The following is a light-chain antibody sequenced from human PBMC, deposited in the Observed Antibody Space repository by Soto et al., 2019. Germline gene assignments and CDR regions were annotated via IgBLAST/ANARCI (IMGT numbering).Light chain of an antibody. CDR1: PSISSW. CDR2: DAS. Sequence: LQMTQLHFTLSPSVVARGSVTCRFSPSISSWLAWYQQKPGKAPKLLIYDASSLESGVPSRFSGSGSGTEFTLTISSLQPDDFATYYCQQYNSYSLYTFGQGTKVDI. J-gene: IGKJ2*01. CDR3: QQYNSYSLYT. V-gene: IGKV1-5*01.